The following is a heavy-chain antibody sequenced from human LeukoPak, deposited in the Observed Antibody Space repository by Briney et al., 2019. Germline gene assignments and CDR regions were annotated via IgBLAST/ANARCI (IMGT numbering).Heavy chain of an antibody. CDR3: VNTAANAFDI. Sequence: GGSLRLSCAASGFTFSSYAMHWVCQAPGKGLEYVSAISSNGGSTYYADSVKGRFTISRDNSKNTLYLQMSSLRAEDTAVYYCVNTAANAFDIWGQGTMVTVSS. V-gene: IGHV3-64D*06. CDR2: ISSNGGST. J-gene: IGHJ3*02. CDR1: GFTFSSYA. D-gene: IGHD4-17*01.